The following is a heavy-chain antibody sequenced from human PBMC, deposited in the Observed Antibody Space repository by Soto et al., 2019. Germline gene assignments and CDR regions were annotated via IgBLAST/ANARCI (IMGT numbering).Heavy chain of an antibody. CDR3: GREYYYGSGNYNRLDV. Sequence: ASVKVSCKASGYTFTRYAILWVRQAPGQGLEWMGVVNPSSGTTTYAQKFHGRVAMTRDTSTSTVYMEMSSLRSEDTAVYYCGREYYYGSGNYNRLDVWG. CDR2: VNPSSGTT. J-gene: IGHJ6*02. V-gene: IGHV1-46*03. D-gene: IGHD3-10*01. CDR1: GYTFTRYA.